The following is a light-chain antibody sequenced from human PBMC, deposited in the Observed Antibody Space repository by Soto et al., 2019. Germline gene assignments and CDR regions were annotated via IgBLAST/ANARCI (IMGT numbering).Light chain of an antibody. CDR3: SSYTSSSTVV. CDR1: SRDVGGYNY. V-gene: IGLV2-14*01. J-gene: IGLJ2*01. Sequence: QSVLTQPASVSGSPGQSITISCTGTSRDVGGYNYVSWYQQHPGKAPKLMIYEVSNRPSGVSNRFSGSKSVNTASLTISGLQAEDEADYYCSSYTSSSTVVFGGGTKVTVL. CDR2: EVS.